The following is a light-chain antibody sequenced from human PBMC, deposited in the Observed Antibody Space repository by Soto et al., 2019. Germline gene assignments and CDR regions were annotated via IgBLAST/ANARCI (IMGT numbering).Light chain of an antibody. CDR1: SGYSNYK. CDR2: VGTGGIVG. J-gene: IGLJ2*01. V-gene: IGLV9-49*01. Sequence: QPVLTQPPSASASLGASVTLTCTLSSGYSNYKVDWYQQRPGKGPRFVMRVGTGGIVGSKGDGIPDRFSVLGSGLNRYLTIKNIQEEDESDYHCGAHHGSGSNCVVVFGGGTKLTVL. CDR3: GAHHGSGSNCVVV.